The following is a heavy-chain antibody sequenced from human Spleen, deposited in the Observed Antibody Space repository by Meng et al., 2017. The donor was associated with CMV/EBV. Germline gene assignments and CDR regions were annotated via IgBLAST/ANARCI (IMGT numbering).Heavy chain of an antibody. CDR1: GYTFTGYY. J-gene: IGHJ3*02. CDR3: ARVLYGGNPRGAFDI. D-gene: IGHD4-23*01. CDR2: INPNSGGT. Sequence: VSVKVSCKAFGYTFTGYYMHWVRQAPGQGLEWMGRINPNSGGTNYAQKSQGRVTMTRDPSISTAHMELSRLRSDDTAVYYCARVLYGGNPRGAFDIWGQGTMVTVSS. V-gene: IGHV1-2*06.